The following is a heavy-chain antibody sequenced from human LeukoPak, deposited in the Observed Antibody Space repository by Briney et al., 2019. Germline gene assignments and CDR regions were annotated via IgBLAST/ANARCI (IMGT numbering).Heavy chain of an antibody. CDR2: ISSSSRNI. Sequence: PGGSLRLSCAASGFTFSSYSMNWVRQAPGKGLEWVSYISSSSRNIYYADSVKGRFTISRDNAKNSLYLQMNSLRDEDTGVYYCARVRHGGDYWRYLDYWGQGTLVTVSS. J-gene: IGHJ4*02. CDR3: ARVRHGGDYWRYLDY. D-gene: IGHD2-21*02. CDR1: GFTFSSYS. V-gene: IGHV3-48*02.